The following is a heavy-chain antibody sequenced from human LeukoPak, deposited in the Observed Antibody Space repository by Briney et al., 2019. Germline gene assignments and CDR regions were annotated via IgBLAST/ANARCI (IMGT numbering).Heavy chain of an antibody. CDR2: FYHPGNT. CDR1: SSSFSTSYR. J-gene: IGHJ4*02. Sequence: SETLSLTCAVSSSSFSTSYRWGWIRQPPGKGLEWIGTFYHPGNTYYNPSLKSRVTISVDPSKNQLSLNLTSVTAADTAVYYCANVNTVTTAYFDYWGQGTLVTVSS. D-gene: IGHD4-11*01. V-gene: IGHV4-38-2*01. CDR3: ANVNTVTTAYFDY.